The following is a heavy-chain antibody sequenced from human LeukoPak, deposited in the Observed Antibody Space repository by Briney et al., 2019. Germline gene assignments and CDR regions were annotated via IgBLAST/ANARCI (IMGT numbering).Heavy chain of an antibody. CDR1: GFTFSSYA. CDR2: ISGSGGNT. Sequence: GGSLRLSCVASGFTFSSYAMNWVRQAPGNGLEWVSAISGSGGNTYYADSVKGRFSISRDNSKNTLYLQMNSLRTDDTAVYYCAKGYYYGSGSYSGDYDYWGQGTLVTVSS. D-gene: IGHD3-10*01. J-gene: IGHJ4*02. CDR3: AKGYYYGSGSYSGDYDY. V-gene: IGHV3-23*01.